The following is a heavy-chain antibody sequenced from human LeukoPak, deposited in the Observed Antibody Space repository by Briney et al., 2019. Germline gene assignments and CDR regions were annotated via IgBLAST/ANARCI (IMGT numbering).Heavy chain of an antibody. CDR2: INPSGGST. D-gene: IGHD6-25*01. CDR3: ARAAAANDAFDI. CDR1: GYTFTGYY. J-gene: IGHJ3*02. V-gene: IGHV1-46*01. Sequence: ASVKVSCKASGYTFTGYYMHWVRQAPGQGLEWMGIINPSGGSTSYAQKFQGRVTMTRDTSTSTVYMELSSLRSEDTAVYYCARAAAANDAFDIWGQGTMVTVSS.